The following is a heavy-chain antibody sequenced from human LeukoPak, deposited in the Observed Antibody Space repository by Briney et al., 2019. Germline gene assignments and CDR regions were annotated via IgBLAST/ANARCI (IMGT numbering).Heavy chain of an antibody. V-gene: IGHV4-38-2*01. J-gene: IGHJ4*02. D-gene: IGHD1-26*01. CDR3: ARVVGATNYYFDY. Sequence: SETLSLTCAVSGSSISSGYYWGWIRQRPGKGLEWIGSIYRSGTTYNNPSLNNRFTISVDTSKNQFSLKVSSVTAADTAVYYCARVVGATNYYFDYWGQGTLVTVSS. CDR1: GSSISSGYY. CDR2: IYRSGTT.